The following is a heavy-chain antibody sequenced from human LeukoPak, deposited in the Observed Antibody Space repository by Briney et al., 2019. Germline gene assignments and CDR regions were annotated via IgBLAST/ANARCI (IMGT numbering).Heavy chain of an antibody. V-gene: IGHV6-1*01. J-gene: IGHJ5*02. Sequence: SQTLSLTCAISGDSVSINSAAWDWIRQSPSRGLEWLGRTYYRSTWYNDYAVSVKSRITINPDTSKNQFSLQLSSVTAADTAVYYCARRGVVPIVNDPWGQGTLVTVSS. CDR3: ARRGVVPIVNDP. CDR2: TYYRSTWYN. CDR1: GDSVSINSAA. D-gene: IGHD3-3*01.